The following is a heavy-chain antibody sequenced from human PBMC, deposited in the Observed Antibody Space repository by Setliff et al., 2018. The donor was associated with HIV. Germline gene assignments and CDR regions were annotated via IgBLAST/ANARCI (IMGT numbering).Heavy chain of an antibody. Sequence: GGSLRLSCAASGFTFSSYGMHWVRQAPGKGLEWVAVISYDGSNKYYADSVKGRFTISRDNSKNTLYLQMNSLRAEDTAVYYCAKESGLYSNYKSYYYMDVWGKGTTVTVSS. CDR2: ISYDGSNK. J-gene: IGHJ6*03. CDR3: AKESGLYSNYKSYYYMDV. CDR1: GFTFSSYG. D-gene: IGHD4-4*01. V-gene: IGHV3-30*18.